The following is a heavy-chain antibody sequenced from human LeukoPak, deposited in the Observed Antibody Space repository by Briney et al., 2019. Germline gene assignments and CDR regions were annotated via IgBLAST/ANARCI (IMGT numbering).Heavy chain of an antibody. V-gene: IGHV1-2*04. CDR2: INPNSGGT. CDR1: GYTFTGYY. Sequence: GASVKVSCKASGYTFTGYYMHWVRQAPGQGLEWMGWINPNSGGTNYAQKFQGWVTMTRDTSISTAYLELSRLRSDDTAVYYCAREAPYYYGSGSYPYFRHWGQGTLVTVSS. CDR3: AREAPYYYGSGSYPYFRH. D-gene: IGHD3-10*01. J-gene: IGHJ1*01.